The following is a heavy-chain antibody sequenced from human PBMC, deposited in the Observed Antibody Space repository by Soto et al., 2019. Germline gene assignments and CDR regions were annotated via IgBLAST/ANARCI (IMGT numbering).Heavy chain of an antibody. CDR3: AKGGGSSSYYFDY. CDR2: ISSSSSYI. V-gene: IGHV3-21*01. CDR1: GFTFSSYS. Sequence: VGSLRLSCAASGFTFSSYSMNWVRQAPGKGLEWVSSISSSSSYIYYADSVKGRFTISRDNAKNSLYLQMNSLRAEDTAVYYCAKGGGSSSYYFDYWGQGTLVTVSS. D-gene: IGHD6-13*01. J-gene: IGHJ4*02.